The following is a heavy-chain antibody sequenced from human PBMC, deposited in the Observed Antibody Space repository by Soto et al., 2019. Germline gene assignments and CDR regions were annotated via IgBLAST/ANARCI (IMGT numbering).Heavy chain of an antibody. CDR3: AHIEGSSGQTSFDY. D-gene: IGHD3-22*01. J-gene: IGHJ4*02. CDR1: GFSLSTSGVG. CDR2: IYWNDDK. Sequence: SCPTLVNPTQTLTLTCTFSGFSLSTSGVGVGWIRQPPGKALEWLALIYWNDDKRYSPSLKSRLTITKDTSKNQVVLTMTNMDPVDTATYYCAHIEGSSGQTSFDYWGQGTMVTVYS. V-gene: IGHV2-5*01.